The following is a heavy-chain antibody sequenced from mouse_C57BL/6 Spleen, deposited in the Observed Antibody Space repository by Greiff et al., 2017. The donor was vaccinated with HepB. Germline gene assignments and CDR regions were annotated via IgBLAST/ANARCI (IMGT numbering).Heavy chain of an antibody. CDR3: ARGGNYYGSSYWYFDV. D-gene: IGHD1-1*01. CDR2: IYPGDGDT. J-gene: IGHJ1*03. V-gene: IGHV1-82*01. CDR1: GYAFSSSW. Sequence: LVESGPELVKPGASVKISCKASGYAFSSSWMNWVKQRPGKGLEWIGRIYPGDGDTNYNGKFKGKATLTADKSSSTAYMQLSSLTSEDSAVYFCARGGNYYGSSYWYFDVWGTGTTVTVSS.